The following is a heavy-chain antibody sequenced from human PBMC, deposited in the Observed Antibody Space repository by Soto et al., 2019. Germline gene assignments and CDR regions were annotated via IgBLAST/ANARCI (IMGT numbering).Heavy chain of an antibody. J-gene: IGHJ4*02. CDR1: GFTVSSKY. V-gene: IGHV3-66*01. Sequence: GGSLRLSCAASGFTVSSKYMSWVRQAPGKGLEWVSVIYSGGSTSYADSVKGRFTISRDSSKNTLYLQMNSLRAEDTAVYYCARDLYYFDYWGQGTLVTVSS. CDR2: IYSGGST. CDR3: ARDLYYFDY.